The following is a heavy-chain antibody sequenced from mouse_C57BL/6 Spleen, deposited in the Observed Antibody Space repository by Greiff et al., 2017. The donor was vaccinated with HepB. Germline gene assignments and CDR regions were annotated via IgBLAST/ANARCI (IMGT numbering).Heavy chain of an antibody. Sequence: QVQLKESGPGLVAPSQSLSITCTVSGFSFTSYGVHWVRQPPGKGLEWLVVIWSDGSTTYNSALKSRLSISKDNSKSQVFLKMNSLQTDDTAMYYCARHRDYGSSYAMDYWGQGTSVTVSS. V-gene: IGHV2-6-1*01. CDR3: ARHRDYGSSYAMDY. D-gene: IGHD1-1*01. CDR1: GFSFTSYG. CDR2: IWSDGST. J-gene: IGHJ4*01.